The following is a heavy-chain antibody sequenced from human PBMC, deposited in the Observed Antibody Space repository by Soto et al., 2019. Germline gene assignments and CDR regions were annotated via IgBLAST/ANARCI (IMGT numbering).Heavy chain of an antibody. J-gene: IGHJ4*02. V-gene: IGHV3-23*01. Sequence: GGSLRLSCAASGFTFSSYAMIWVCQAPGKGLEWVSVISGTGGTTYYADSVKGRFTISRDNSKNTLYLQMNSLRAEDTAVYYCAKSSRIAAAWHDYWGQGALDTVSS. CDR1: GFTFSSYA. D-gene: IGHD6-13*01. CDR3: AKSSRIAAAWHDY. CDR2: ISGTGGTT.